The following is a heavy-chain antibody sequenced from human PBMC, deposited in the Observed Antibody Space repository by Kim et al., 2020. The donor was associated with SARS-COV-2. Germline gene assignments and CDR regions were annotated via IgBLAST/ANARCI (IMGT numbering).Heavy chain of an antibody. J-gene: IGHJ5*02. CDR3: ARNPNIGNWFDP. D-gene: IGHD5-12*01. V-gene: IGHV5-51*01. Sequence: RYSPSVQGQVTISADKSISTAYLQWSSLKASDTAMYYCARNPNIGNWFDPWGQGTLVTVSS.